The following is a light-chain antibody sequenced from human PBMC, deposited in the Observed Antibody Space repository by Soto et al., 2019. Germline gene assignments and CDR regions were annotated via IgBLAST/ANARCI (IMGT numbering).Light chain of an antibody. V-gene: IGKV3-20*01. CDR2: DAS. CDR3: QQFSSYPLT. Sequence: VLTQSTGTLSLCPGERATPSLRASQTVRNNYLAWYQQKPGQAPRLLIYDASSRATGIPDRFSGGGSGTDFTLTISRLEPEDFAVYYCQQFSSYPLTFGGGTKVE. CDR1: QTVRNNY. J-gene: IGKJ4*01.